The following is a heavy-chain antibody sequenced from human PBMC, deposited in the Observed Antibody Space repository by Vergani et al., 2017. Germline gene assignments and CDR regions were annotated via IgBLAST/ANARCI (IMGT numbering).Heavy chain of an antibody. Sequence: QLQLQESGPGLVKPSETLSLTCNVSGGSISSSNYYWGWVRQSPGKGLEWIGSIDYSGSTYYNPPLKSRATIFVDRSKNQFSLKLTSVTAADTAVFYCARRGGGGRAFDYWGQGTLVTVSS. V-gene: IGHV4-39*01. J-gene: IGHJ4*02. CDR1: GGSISSSNYY. CDR3: ARRGGGGRAFDY. D-gene: IGHD3-10*01. CDR2: IDYSGST.